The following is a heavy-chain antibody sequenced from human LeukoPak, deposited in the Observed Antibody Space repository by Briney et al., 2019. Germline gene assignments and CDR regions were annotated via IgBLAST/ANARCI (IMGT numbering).Heavy chain of an antibody. D-gene: IGHD3-10*01. CDR1: GFTFSTYN. CDR2: ISSRSGTI. Sequence: GGSLRLSCAASGFTFSTYNMNWVRQAPGKGLEWVSYISSRSGTIYYADSVKGRVTISRDNAKNSLYLQMNGLRAEDTAVYYCARGRSITLLRGVAMSDGFDVWGQGAMVTVSS. CDR3: ARGRSITLLRGVAMSDGFDV. V-gene: IGHV3-48*04. J-gene: IGHJ3*01.